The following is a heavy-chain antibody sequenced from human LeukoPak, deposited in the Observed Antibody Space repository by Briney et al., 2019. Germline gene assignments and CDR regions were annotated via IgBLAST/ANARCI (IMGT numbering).Heavy chain of an antibody. CDR2: ISAYNGNT. D-gene: IGHD4-11*01. V-gene: IGHV1-18*01. CDR1: GYTVTSYS. J-gene: IGHJ5*02. Sequence: ASVKVSCKASGYTVTSYSISCVRQAPGQGLEWMGWISAYNGNTNYAQKLQGRVTMTTDTSTSTAYMELRSLRSDDTAVYDCARVRDYSNCVAANNWFDPWGQGTLVTVSS. CDR3: ARVRDYSNCVAANNWFDP.